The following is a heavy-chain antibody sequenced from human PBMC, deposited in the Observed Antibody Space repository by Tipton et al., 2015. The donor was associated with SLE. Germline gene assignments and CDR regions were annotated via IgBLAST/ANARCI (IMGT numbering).Heavy chain of an antibody. CDR2: IYTSVST. D-gene: IGHD2-8*02. CDR1: GGSISSGNYY. CDR3: ARDAGGVFDI. V-gene: IGHV4-61*09. Sequence: LRLSCTVSGGSISSGNYYWSWIRQPAGKGLEWIGYIYTSVSTNYNPSLKSRVTISVDTSKKQFSLKLSSVAATDTAVYYCARDAGGVFDIWGQGTMVTVSS. J-gene: IGHJ3*02.